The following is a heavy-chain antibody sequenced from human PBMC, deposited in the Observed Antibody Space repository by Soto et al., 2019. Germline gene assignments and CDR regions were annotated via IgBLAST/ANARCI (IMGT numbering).Heavy chain of an antibody. D-gene: IGHD2-15*01. CDR2: ISGSGDNI. J-gene: IGHJ5*02. Sequence: QVQLVESGGGLVKPGGSLRVSCAASGFSFSDYYMTWIRQAPGKGLEWVSYISGSGDNIHYADSVKGRFTISRDNAKNSLYLQMDSLRVEDTAVYYCARGACITCYYDDWFDTWGQETLVTVSS. V-gene: IGHV3-11*01. CDR3: ARGACITCYYDDWFDT. CDR1: GFSFSDYY.